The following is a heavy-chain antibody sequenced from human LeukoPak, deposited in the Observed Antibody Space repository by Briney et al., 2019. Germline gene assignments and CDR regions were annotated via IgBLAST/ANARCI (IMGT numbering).Heavy chain of an antibody. Sequence: GSSVKVSCKASGGTFSSYAISWVRQAPGQGLEWMGGIIPIFGTANYAQKFQGRVTITADESTSTAYMELSSLRSEDTAVYYCARAAYCGGDCRGGLFDYWGQGTLVTVSS. CDR3: ARAAYCGGDCRGGLFDY. V-gene: IGHV1-69*01. CDR1: GGTFSSYA. J-gene: IGHJ4*02. CDR2: IIPIFGTA. D-gene: IGHD2-21*02.